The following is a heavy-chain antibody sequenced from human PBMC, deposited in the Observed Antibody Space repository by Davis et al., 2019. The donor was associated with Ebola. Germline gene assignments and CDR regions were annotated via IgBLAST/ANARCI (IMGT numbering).Heavy chain of an antibody. J-gene: IGHJ4*02. CDR1: GYTFTNYY. CDR2: INPNDGRT. V-gene: IGHV1-46*01. Sequence: ASVKVSCKASGYTFTNYYMHWVQQAPGQGLEWMGMINPNDGRTIYAQKFQGRVTVTRDTSTTTVYMELRGLRSEDTAVYYCTIGGTTGGFDYWGQGTLVTVSS. D-gene: IGHD1-14*01. CDR3: TIGGTTGGFDY.